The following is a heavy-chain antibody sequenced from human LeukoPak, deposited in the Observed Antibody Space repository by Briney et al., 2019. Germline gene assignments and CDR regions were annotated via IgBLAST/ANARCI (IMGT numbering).Heavy chain of an antibody. CDR2: ITGSSTYT. CDR3: ARGGRKRFDP. CDR1: GFTFSDYH. J-gene: IGHJ5*02. Sequence: PGGSLRLYCAASGFTFSDYHMSWIRQAPGKALEWISYITGSSTYTNYADSVKGRFTISRDNAKNSLYLQMNSPRAEDTALYFCARGGRKRFDPWGQGTLVTVSS. V-gene: IGHV3-11*05.